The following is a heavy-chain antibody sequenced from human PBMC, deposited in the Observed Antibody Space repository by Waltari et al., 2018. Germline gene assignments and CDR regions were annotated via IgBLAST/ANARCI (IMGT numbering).Heavy chain of an antibody. J-gene: IGHJ4*02. CDR3: ARGSGVDY. CDR2: ISDGGGII. V-gene: IGHV3-23*01. Sequence: EVQLLESGGGLVQAGGSLRLSCAASGFTFSTYVMTWVRQAQGKGLEWVSSISDGGGIINYADSVTGRFTISRDNSKNTVYLQMKSLRAEDTAVYYCARGSGVDYWGQGTLVTISS. CDR1: GFTFSTYV. D-gene: IGHD7-27*01.